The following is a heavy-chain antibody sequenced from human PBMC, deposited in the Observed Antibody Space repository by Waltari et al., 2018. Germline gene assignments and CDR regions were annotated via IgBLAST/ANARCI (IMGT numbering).Heavy chain of an antibody. V-gene: IGHV3-23*01. Sequence: EVQLLESGGGLVQPGGSLRLSCAASGFTFSSYAMSWVRQAPGKGRELVSTISTGGGSTYYADSVKGRFTISRDNSKNTLDLQMNSLRAEDTAVYYCAKYTQSSHEGNWGQGTLVTVSP. CDR1: GFTFSSYA. CDR3: AKYTQSSHEGN. D-gene: IGHD3-10*01. CDR2: ISTGGGST. J-gene: IGHJ4*02.